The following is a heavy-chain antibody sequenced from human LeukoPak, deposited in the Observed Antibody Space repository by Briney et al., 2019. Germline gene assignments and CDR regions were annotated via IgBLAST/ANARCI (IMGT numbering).Heavy chain of an antibody. J-gene: IGHJ4*02. Sequence: PGGALRLSCVASGFTFSSFWMSWVRQAPGKGLEFVANIDQDGSVRNYVGSVKGRFLISRDNAKNSLYLQMDSLRAEDTAVYFCARDPGSSSFDYWGLGTPVTVSS. D-gene: IGHD6-13*01. CDR3: ARDPGSSSFDY. V-gene: IGHV3-7*01. CDR2: IDQDGSVR. CDR1: GFTFSSFW.